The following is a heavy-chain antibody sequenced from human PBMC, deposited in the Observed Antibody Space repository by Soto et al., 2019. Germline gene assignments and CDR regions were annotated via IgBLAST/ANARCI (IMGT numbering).Heavy chain of an antibody. V-gene: IGHV1-18*01. CDR3: ARSRYYFDY. Sequence: QVHLVQSGGEVKKPGASVKVSCKASGYTLKNYGIGWVRQAPGLGPEWVGWIKVDNGDTKYAEKLQGRVTLTTDTSTSTACMELRNLRSDDTAFYYCARSRYYFDYWGQGTLVTVSS. J-gene: IGHJ4*02. CDR2: IKVDNGDT. CDR1: GYTLKNYG.